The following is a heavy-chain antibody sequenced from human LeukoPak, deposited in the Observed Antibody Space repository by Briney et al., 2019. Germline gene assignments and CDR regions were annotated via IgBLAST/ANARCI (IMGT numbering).Heavy chain of an antibody. J-gene: IGHJ4*02. V-gene: IGHV3-7*01. D-gene: IGHD3-22*01. Sequence: PSETLSLTCAVYGGSFSGYYWSWVRQAPGKGLEWVANIKQDGSEKYYVDSVKGRFTISRDNAKNSLYLQMNSLRAEDTAVYYCARGISGYWDYWSQGTLVTVSS. CDR1: GGSFSGYY. CDR3: ARGISGYWDY. CDR2: IKQDGSEK.